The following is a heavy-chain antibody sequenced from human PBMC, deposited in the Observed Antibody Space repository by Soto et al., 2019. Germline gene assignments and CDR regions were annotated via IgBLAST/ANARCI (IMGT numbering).Heavy chain of an antibody. CDR3: ARRSGSLYYYYGMDV. CDR1: GYSFTSYW. Sequence: PGESLKISCKGSGYSFTSYWISWVRQIPGKGLEWMGRIDPSDSYTNYSPSFQGHVTISADKSISTAYLQWSSLKASDTAMYYCARRSGSLYYYYGMDVWGQGTTVTVSS. CDR2: IDPSDSYT. D-gene: IGHD5-12*01. V-gene: IGHV5-10-1*01. J-gene: IGHJ6*02.